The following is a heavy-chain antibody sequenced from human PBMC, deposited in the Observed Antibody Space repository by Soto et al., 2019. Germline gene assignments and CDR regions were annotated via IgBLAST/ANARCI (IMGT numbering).Heavy chain of an antibody. CDR3: TSGVTSRGMDV. CDR2: IKSKTDGGTT. CDR1: GFTFSNAW. D-gene: IGHD2-21*02. Sequence: GGSLRLSCAASGFTFSNAWMSWVRQAPGKGLEWVGRIKSKTDGGTTDYAAPVKGRFTISRDDSKNTLYLQMNSLKTEDTAVYYCTSGVTSRGMDVWGQGTTVTVSS. J-gene: IGHJ6*02. V-gene: IGHV3-15*01.